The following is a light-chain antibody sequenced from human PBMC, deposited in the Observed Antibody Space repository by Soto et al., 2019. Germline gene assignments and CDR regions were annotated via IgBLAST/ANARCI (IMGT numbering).Light chain of an antibody. CDR2: GVS. CDR1: QSFSDRY. V-gene: IGKV3-20*01. J-gene: IGKJ4*01. CDR3: QQYGSSPLT. Sequence: LSVSARQSFSDRYLAWYQQKAGQAPRLLIYGVSSRATGIPDRFSGSGADTDFTLTISGLEPEDFAVYYCQQYGSSPLTFGGGTKVDI.